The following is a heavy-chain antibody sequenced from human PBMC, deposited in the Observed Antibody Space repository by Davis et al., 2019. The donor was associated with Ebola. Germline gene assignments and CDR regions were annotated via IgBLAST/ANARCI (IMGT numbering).Heavy chain of an antibody. CDR3: ARLACTSSSCYTGNYYYYYGVDV. CDR1: GFTFSIYG. D-gene: IGHD2-2*02. J-gene: IGHJ6*02. Sequence: PGGSLRLSCAASGFTFSIYGMNWVRQAPGKGLEWVSSISSSSSYIYQADSVKGRFTISRDNAKNSLYLQVNSLRAEDTALYYCARLACTSSSCYTGNYYYYYGVDVWGQGTTVTVS. V-gene: IGHV3-21*04. CDR2: ISSSSSYI.